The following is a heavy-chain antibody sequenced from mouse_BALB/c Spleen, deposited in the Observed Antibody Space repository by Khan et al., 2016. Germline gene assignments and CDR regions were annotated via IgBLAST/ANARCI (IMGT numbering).Heavy chain of an antibody. CDR1: GYTITSDYA. CDR3: AYDGYYAWFPY. Sequence: EVQLVESGPGLVKPSQSLSLTCTVTGYTITSDYAWNWIRQFPGNKLEWMGYISYSGITSYNPSLKSRIPITRDTSKNQFFLQLISVTTEDTATYYCAYDGYYAWFPYWGQGTLVTVSA. J-gene: IGHJ3*01. V-gene: IGHV3-2*02. D-gene: IGHD2-3*01. CDR2: ISYSGIT.